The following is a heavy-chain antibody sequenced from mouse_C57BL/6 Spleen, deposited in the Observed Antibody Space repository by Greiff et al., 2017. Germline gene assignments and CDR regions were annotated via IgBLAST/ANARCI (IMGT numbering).Heavy chain of an antibody. Sequence: EESGPGLVKPSQSLSLTCSVTGYSITSGYYWNWIRQFPGNKLEWMGYISYDGSNNYNPSLKNRISITRDTSKNQFFLKLNSVTTEDTATYYCARDGPYAMDYWGQGTSVTVSS. CDR3: ARDGPYAMDY. CDR1: GYSITSGYY. CDR2: ISYDGSN. J-gene: IGHJ4*01. V-gene: IGHV3-6*01.